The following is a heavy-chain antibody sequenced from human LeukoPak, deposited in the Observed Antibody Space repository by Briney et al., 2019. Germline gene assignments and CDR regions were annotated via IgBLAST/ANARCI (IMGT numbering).Heavy chain of an antibody. V-gene: IGHV4-30-4*01. Sequence: SQTLSLTCTVSGGSISSGDYYWSWIRQPPGKGLEWIGYIYYRGSTYYNPSLKSRVTISVDTSKNQFSLKLSSVTAADTAVYYCAVYCSSTSCKRGSFDPWGQGTLVTVSS. D-gene: IGHD2-2*01. CDR1: GGSISSGDYY. J-gene: IGHJ5*02. CDR3: AVYCSSTSCKRGSFDP. CDR2: IYYRGST.